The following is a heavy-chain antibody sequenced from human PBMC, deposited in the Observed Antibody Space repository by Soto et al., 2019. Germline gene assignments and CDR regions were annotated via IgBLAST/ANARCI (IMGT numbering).Heavy chain of an antibody. V-gene: IGHV3-23*01. D-gene: IGHD3-22*01. CDR1: GFTFSSYA. CDR2: ISGSGGST. CDR3: AKGVNYDRAYYYYYYGMDL. J-gene: IGHJ6*02. Sequence: PGGSLRLSCAASGFTFSSYAMSWVRQAPGKGLEWVSAISGSGGSTYYADSVKGRFTISRDNSKNTLYLQMNSLRAEDTAVYYCAKGVNYDRAYYYYYYGMDLRGQRTTVTVSS.